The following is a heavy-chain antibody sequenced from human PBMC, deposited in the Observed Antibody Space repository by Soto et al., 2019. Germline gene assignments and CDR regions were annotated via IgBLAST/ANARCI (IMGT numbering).Heavy chain of an antibody. J-gene: IGHJ4*02. D-gene: IGHD3-16*01. Sequence: EVQILESGGGLVQPGGSLRLSCAASGFPFSNYAMAWVRQAPGKGLEWVSAISGTTGHAFYADSVKDRFTSSRDNSKNPLYLQMDSLRAEDTAVYHCARAPSEYIWGSYLRYYEYWGQGTLVTVSS. CDR1: GFPFSNYA. CDR3: ARAPSEYIWGSYLRYYEY. CDR2: ISGTTGHA. V-gene: IGHV3-23*01.